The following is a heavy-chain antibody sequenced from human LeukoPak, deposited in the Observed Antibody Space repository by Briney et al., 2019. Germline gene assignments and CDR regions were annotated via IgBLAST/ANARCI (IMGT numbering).Heavy chain of an antibody. V-gene: IGHV3-23*01. J-gene: IGHJ5*02. D-gene: IGHD6-6*01. CDR3: AKDGIAARRVAWFDP. CDR2: ISGSGGST. Sequence: QPGGSLRLSCTASGFTFTSYAISWVRQAPGKGLEWVSAISGSGGSTYYADSVKGRFTISRDNSKNTLYLQMNSLRAEDTAVYYCAKDGIAARRVAWFDPWGQGTLVTVSS. CDR1: GFTFTSYA.